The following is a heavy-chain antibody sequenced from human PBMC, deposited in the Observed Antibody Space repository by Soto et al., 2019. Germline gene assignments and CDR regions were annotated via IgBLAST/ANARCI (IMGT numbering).Heavy chain of an antibody. V-gene: IGHV4-31*03. Sequence: PSETLSLTCTVSGGSISSGGYYWSWIRQHPGKGLEWIGYIYYSGGTYYNPSLKSRVTISVDTSKNQFSLKLTSVTAADTAVYFCSRGRDPHKGGRSWGQGTLVTVSS. J-gene: IGHJ4*02. D-gene: IGHD3-16*01. CDR3: SRGRDPHKGGRS. CDR1: GGSISSGGYY. CDR2: IYYSGGT.